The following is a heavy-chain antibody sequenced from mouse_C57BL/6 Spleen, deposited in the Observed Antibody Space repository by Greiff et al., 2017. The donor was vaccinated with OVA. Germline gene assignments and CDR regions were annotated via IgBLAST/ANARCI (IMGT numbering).Heavy chain of an antibody. J-gene: IGHJ4*01. CDR3: ARSHSNYPYAMDY. V-gene: IGHV1-18*01. D-gene: IGHD2-5*01. CDR2: INPNNGGT. CDR1: GYTFTDYN. Sequence: VQLQQSGPELVKPGASVKIPCKASGYTFTDYNMDWVKQSHGKSLEWIGDINPNNGGTIYNQKFKGKATLTVDKSSSTAYMELRSLTSEDTAVYYCARSHSNYPYAMDYWGQGTSVTVSS.